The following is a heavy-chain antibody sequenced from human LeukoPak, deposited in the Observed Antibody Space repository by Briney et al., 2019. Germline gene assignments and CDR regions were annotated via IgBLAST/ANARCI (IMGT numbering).Heavy chain of an antibody. V-gene: IGHV4-31*03. J-gene: IGHJ6*02. CDR2: IYYSGNT. CDR3: ARGQLIIEWKYYGMDV. D-gene: IGHD3-10*01. CDR1: GGPINSGGFH. Sequence: SETLSLTCTVSGGPINSGGFHWSWLHQHPGKGLEWIGYIYYSGNTDYNPSLKSRVTISIDTSRNQFSLQLRSVTAADTAVYYCARGQLIIEWKYYGMDVWGQGTTVTVSS.